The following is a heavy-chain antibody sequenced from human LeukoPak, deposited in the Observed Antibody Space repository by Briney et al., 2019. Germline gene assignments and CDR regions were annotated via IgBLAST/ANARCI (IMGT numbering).Heavy chain of an antibody. D-gene: IGHD2/OR15-2a*01. Sequence: SETLSFTCTVSGGSISSSSYYWGWIRQPPGKGLEWIGSIYYSGSTNYNPSLKSRVTISVDTSKNQFSLKLSSVTAADTAVYYCARDVTRVLDYWGQGTLVTVSS. CDR3: ARDVTRVLDY. V-gene: IGHV4-39*07. J-gene: IGHJ4*02. CDR2: IYYSGST. CDR1: GGSISSSSYY.